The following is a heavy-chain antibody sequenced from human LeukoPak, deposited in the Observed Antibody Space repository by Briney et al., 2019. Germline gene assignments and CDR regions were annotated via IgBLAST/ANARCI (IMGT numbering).Heavy chain of an antibody. J-gene: IGHJ4*02. Sequence: KPSETLSLTCTVSGGSISSYYWSWIRQPPGKGLEWIGYIYYSGSTNYNPSLKSRVTISVDTSKNQFSLKLSSVTAADTAVYYCARGRHQLLGDWGQGTLVTVSS. CDR3: ARGRHQLLGD. CDR2: IYYSGST. D-gene: IGHD2-2*01. V-gene: IGHV4-59*01. CDR1: GGSISSYY.